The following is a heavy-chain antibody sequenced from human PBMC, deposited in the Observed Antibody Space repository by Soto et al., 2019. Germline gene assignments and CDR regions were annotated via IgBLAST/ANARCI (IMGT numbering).Heavy chain of an antibody. CDR2: IYYSGST. V-gene: IGHV4-39*01. D-gene: IGHD2-15*01. CDR3: ARSQHCSGGSCYSDWFDP. CDR1: GGSISSSSYY. Sequence: SETLSLTCTVSGGSISSSSYYWGWIRQPPGKGLEWIGSIYYSGSTYYNPSLKSRVTISVDTSKNQFSLKLSSVTAADTAVYYCARSQHCSGGSCYSDWFDPWGQGTLVTVS. J-gene: IGHJ5*02.